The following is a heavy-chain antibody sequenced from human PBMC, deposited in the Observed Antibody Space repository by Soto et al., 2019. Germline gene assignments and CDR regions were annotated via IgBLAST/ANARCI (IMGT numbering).Heavy chain of an antibody. V-gene: IGHV5-51*01. D-gene: IGHD2-15*01. Sequence: GESLKISCKGSGYSFTRYWIGWVRQMPGKGLEWMGIIYPGDSDTRYSPSFQGQVTISADKSISTAYLQWSSLKASDTAMYYCARLVNTEQDAFDIWGQGTMVTVSS. CDR1: GYSFTRYW. J-gene: IGHJ3*02. CDR2: IYPGDSDT. CDR3: ARLVNTEQDAFDI.